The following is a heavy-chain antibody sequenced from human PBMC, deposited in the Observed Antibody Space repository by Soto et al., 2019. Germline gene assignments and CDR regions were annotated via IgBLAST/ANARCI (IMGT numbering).Heavy chain of an antibody. CDR1: GFTFSSYW. D-gene: IGHD5-12*01. CDR2: INSDGSST. V-gene: IGHV3-74*01. J-gene: IGHJ2*01. CDR3: ARGDGYTHSDWYFDL. Sequence: EVQLVESGGGLVQPGGSLRLSCAASGFTFSSYWMHWVRRAPGKGLVWVSRINSDGSSTTYADSVKGRFTISRDNAKKTLYLQMNSLRAEDTAVYYCARGDGYTHSDWYFDLWGRGTLVTVSS.